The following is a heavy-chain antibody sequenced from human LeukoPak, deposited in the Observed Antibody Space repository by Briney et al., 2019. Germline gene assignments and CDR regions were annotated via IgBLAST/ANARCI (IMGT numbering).Heavy chain of an antibody. CDR2: IYYSGST. J-gene: IGHJ4*02. CDR3: ARVKSVRWRYFDY. CDR1: GGSISSGNYY. V-gene: IGHV4-30-4*01. Sequence: SQTLSLTCTVSGGSISSGNYYWSWIRQPPGKGLEWIGYIYYSGSTYYNPSLKSRVTISVDTSKNQFSLKLSSVTAADTAVYYCARVKSVRWRYFDYWGQGTLVTVSS. D-gene: IGHD4-23*01.